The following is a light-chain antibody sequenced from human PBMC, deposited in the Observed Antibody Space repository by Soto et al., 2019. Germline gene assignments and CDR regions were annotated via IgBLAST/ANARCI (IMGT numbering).Light chain of an antibody. Sequence: AIQMTQSPSSLSASVGDRVTITCRASQGIRSDLGWYQQKPGKAPKLLIYATSVLQSGVPSRFSGSGSGTDFTLTISSLQPEDFATYYCLQDYNYPWTFGQGTKVEIK. CDR2: ATS. CDR3: LQDYNYPWT. J-gene: IGKJ1*01. V-gene: IGKV1-6*01. CDR1: QGIRSD.